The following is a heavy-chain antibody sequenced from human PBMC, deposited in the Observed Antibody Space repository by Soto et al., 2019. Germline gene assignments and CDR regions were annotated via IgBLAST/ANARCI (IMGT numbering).Heavy chain of an antibody. D-gene: IGHD3-22*01. J-gene: IGHJ4*02. CDR3: AKDEYYYSRSGYYIFDS. CDR1: GFTFSSYW. V-gene: IGHV3-74*01. CDR2: LKSDGSGT. Sequence: GSLRLSCAASGFTFSSYWMHWVRQAPGKGLVWVSRLKSDGSGTTYADSVKGRLTISRDNSKKTLYLQMNSLRPEDTALYYCAKDEYYYSRSGYYIFDSWGQGTLVTVSS.